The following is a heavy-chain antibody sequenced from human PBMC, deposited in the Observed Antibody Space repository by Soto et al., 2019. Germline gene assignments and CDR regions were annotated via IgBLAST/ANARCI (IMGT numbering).Heavy chain of an antibody. D-gene: IGHD3-22*01. CDR3: ARELTLINYYDSSGYTNWFDP. Sequence: PSETLSLTCTVSGGSISSYYWSWIRQPPGKGLEWIGYIYYSGSTNYNPSLKSRVTISVDTSKNQFSLKLSSVTAADTAVYYCARELTLINYYDSSGYTNWFDPWGQGTLVTVSS. CDR2: IYYSGST. V-gene: IGHV4-59*01. CDR1: GGSISSYY. J-gene: IGHJ5*02.